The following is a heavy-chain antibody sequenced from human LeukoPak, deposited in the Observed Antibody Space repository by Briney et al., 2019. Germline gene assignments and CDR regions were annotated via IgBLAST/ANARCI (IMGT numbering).Heavy chain of an antibody. Sequence: SETLSLTCAVCGGSFSGYYWSWIRQPPGKGLEWIGEINHSGSTNYNPSLKSRVTISVDTSKNQFSLKLSSVTAADTAVYYCARFIVVVPAAPNGRNWFDPWGQGTLVTVSS. CDR2: INHSGST. CDR1: GGSFSGYY. D-gene: IGHD2-2*01. CDR3: ARFIVVVPAAPNGRNWFDP. J-gene: IGHJ5*02. V-gene: IGHV4-34*01.